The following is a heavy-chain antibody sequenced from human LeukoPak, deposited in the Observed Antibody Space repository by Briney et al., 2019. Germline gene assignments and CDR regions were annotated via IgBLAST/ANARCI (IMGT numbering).Heavy chain of an antibody. D-gene: IGHD5-24*01. J-gene: IGHJ4*02. CDR1: GYTFTSYY. CDR3: ARDLLDKMATIPKPLGY. V-gene: IGHV1-46*01. CDR2: INPSGGST. Sequence: ASVKVSCKASGYTFTSYYMHWVRQAPGQGLEWMGIINPSGGSTSYAQKFQGRVTMTRDTSTSTVYMELSSLRSEDTAVYYCARDLLDKMATIPKPLGYWGQGTLVTVSS.